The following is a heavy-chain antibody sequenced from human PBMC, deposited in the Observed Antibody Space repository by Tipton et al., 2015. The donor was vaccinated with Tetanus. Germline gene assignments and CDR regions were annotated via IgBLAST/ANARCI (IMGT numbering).Heavy chain of an antibody. J-gene: IGHJ4*02. CDR2: ITPHTGGT. D-gene: IGHD6-13*01. CDR3: ARGNRGSSWYF. CDR1: GYSLTGYY. V-gene: IGHV1-2*02. Sequence: QSGAEVKEPGASLKVSCKASGYSLTGYYIHWVRQAPGQGLEWMGWITPHTGGTNYANKFRGRVTMTRDTSISTAYMELSGLRFDDTAVDYCARGNRGSSWYFWGQGTLVTVSS.